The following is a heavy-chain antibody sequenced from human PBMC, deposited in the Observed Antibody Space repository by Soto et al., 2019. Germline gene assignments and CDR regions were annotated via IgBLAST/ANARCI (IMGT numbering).Heavy chain of an antibody. Sequence: QVQLVESGGGVVQPGRSLRLSCAASGFTFSSYAMHWVRQAPGKGLEWVAVISYDGSNKYYADSVKGRFTISRDNSKNTLYLQMNSLRAKDTAVYYCARDSDHYDILTGYLNYFDYWGQGTLVTVSS. J-gene: IGHJ4*02. CDR1: GFTFSSYA. CDR3: ARDSDHYDILTGYLNYFDY. D-gene: IGHD3-9*01. V-gene: IGHV3-30-3*01. CDR2: ISYDGSNK.